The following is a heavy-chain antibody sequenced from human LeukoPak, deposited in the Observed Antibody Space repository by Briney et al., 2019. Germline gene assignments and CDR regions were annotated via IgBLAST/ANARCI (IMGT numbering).Heavy chain of an antibody. CDR2: INTDGSIT. CDR3: VRDPGFWYFDL. Sequence: QTGGSLRLSCAVSGFTLSNYWMHWVRQVPGKGLVWVPHINTDGSITNYVDSAKGRFTISRDNAKGTLYLQMNSLRAEDTAVYYCVRDPGFWYFDLWGRGTLVTVSS. J-gene: IGHJ2*01. CDR1: GFTLSNYW. V-gene: IGHV3-74*01.